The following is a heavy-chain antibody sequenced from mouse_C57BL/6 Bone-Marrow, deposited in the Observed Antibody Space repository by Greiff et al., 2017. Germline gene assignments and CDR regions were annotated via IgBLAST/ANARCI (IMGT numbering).Heavy chain of an antibody. CDR3: AAHRWLLVYFDD. D-gene: IGHD2-3*01. CDR1: GFNFTDYY. CDR2: IDPEDGDT. J-gene: IGHJ1*03. V-gene: IGHV14-2*01. Sequence: EVQLQQSGAELVKPGASVKLSCTASGFNFTDYYMHWVKQRTEQGLEWIGRIDPEDGDTKYAPKFQGKATITADKSSNTAYLQLSRLTSEDTAVYYRAAHRWLLVYFDDWGKGTTVTVSS.